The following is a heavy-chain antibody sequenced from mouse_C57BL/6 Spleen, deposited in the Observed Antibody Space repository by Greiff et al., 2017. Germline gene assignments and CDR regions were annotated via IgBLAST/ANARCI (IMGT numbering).Heavy chain of an antibody. CDR2: ISYDGSN. V-gene: IGHV3-6*01. Sequence: VQLKESGPGLVKPSQSLSLTCSVPGYSITSGYYWNWIRQFPGNKLEWMGYISYDGSNNYNPSLKNRISITRDTSKNQFFLKLNSVTTEDTATYYCARIYYYGSSPLWYFDVWGTGTTVTVSS. J-gene: IGHJ1*03. D-gene: IGHD1-1*01. CDR1: GYSITSGYY. CDR3: ARIYYYGSSPLWYFDV.